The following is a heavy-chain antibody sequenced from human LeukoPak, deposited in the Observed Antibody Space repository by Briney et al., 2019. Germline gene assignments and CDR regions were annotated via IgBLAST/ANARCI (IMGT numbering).Heavy chain of an antibody. D-gene: IGHD3-9*01. CDR2: ISSSGSTI. Sequence: GGSLRLSCAASGFTFSDYYMSWIRQAPGKGLEWVSYISSSGSTIYYADSVKGRFTISRDNAKNSLYLQMNSLRAEDTAVYYCARGQDQIVLRYFDWLSTPMADYWGQGTLVTVSS. CDR1: GFTFSDYY. V-gene: IGHV3-11*04. CDR3: ARGQDQIVLRYFDWLSTPMADY. J-gene: IGHJ4*02.